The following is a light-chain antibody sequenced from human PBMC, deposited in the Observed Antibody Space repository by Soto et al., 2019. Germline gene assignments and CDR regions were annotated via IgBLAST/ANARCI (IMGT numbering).Light chain of an antibody. Sequence: QSVLTQPPSASGTPGQRVTISCSGSSSNIGGNAVNWYQQLPGTAPKLLTYSNNQRPSGVPDRFSGSKSGTSASLAISGLQSGDEADYYCAAWDDTLNGYVFGTGTKLTVL. CDR3: AAWDDTLNGYV. CDR2: SNN. V-gene: IGLV1-44*01. CDR1: SSNIGGNA. J-gene: IGLJ1*01.